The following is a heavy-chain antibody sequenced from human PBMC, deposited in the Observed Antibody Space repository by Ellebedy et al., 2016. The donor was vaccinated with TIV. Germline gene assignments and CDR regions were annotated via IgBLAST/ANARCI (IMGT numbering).Heavy chain of an antibody. V-gene: IGHV3-30-3*01. CDR1: GFTFSSYA. CDR2: ISYDGSNK. Sequence: GESLKISCAASGFTFSSYAMHWVRQAPGKGLEWVAVISYDGSNKYYADSVKGRFTISRDNSKNTLYLQMNSLRDEDTAVYYCAREVAVAGTIEYWGQGTLVTVSS. CDR3: AREVAVAGTIEY. J-gene: IGHJ4*02. D-gene: IGHD6-19*01.